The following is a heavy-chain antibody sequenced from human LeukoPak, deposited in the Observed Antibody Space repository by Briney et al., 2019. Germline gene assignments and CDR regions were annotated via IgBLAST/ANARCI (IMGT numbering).Heavy chain of an antibody. CDR2: IFHGGNT. J-gene: IGHJ4*02. Sequence: SETLSLTCAVSGYSISSGFHWGCLRQPPGRGLEWIGIIFHGGNTYYNPSLKSRVTISVDTSMNQFSLRVTSVTAADTAVYYCARTRYCSGATCYSPELFDSWGQGTLVTVSS. D-gene: IGHD2-15*01. CDR1: GYSISSGFH. V-gene: IGHV4-38-2*01. CDR3: ARTRYCSGATCYSPELFDS.